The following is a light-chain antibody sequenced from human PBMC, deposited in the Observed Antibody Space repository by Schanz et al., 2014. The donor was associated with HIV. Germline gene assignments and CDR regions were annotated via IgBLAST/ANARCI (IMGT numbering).Light chain of an antibody. Sequence: DIQMTQSPSTLSASVGDRVSLTCRASQNISPWLAWYQQKPGRPPKLLIYEASTLETGVPSRFSGSGSGTEFTLTIDSLQPDDFATYYCQQYNDYSCTFGQGTKLDFK. CDR3: QQYNDYSCT. J-gene: IGKJ2*02. V-gene: IGKV1-5*03. CDR2: EAS. CDR1: QNISPW.